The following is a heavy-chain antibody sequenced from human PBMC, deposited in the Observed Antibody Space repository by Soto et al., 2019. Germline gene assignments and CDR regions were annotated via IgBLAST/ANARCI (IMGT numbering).Heavy chain of an antibody. CDR2: IIPIFGTA. CDR1: GGTFSSYA. J-gene: IGHJ4*02. CDR3: ARAYYYDSSGYYYPFDY. Sequence: QVQLVQSGAEVKKPGSSVKVSCKASGGTFSSYAISWVRQAPGQGLEWMGGIIPIFGTANYAQEFQGRVTITADESTSTAYMELSSLRSEDTAVYYCARAYYYDSSGYYYPFDYWGQGTLVTVSS. D-gene: IGHD3-22*01. V-gene: IGHV1-69*01.